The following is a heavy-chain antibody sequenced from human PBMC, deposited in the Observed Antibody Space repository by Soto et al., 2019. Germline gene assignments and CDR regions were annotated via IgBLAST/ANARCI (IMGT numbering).Heavy chain of an antibody. CDR2: INPISGDT. Sequence: QVQLVQSGAGGKKPGASVKVSCKASGYTFTGHYIHWVRQAPGQGLEWMGWINPISGDTEYAQKFQGRVPMPRDTSISTAYLDLRSLISDDTAVYYCARVRRSPYAMDVWGQGTTVTVSS. CDR3: ARVRRSPYAMDV. J-gene: IGHJ6*02. V-gene: IGHV1-2*02. CDR1: GYTFTGHY. D-gene: IGHD2-2*01.